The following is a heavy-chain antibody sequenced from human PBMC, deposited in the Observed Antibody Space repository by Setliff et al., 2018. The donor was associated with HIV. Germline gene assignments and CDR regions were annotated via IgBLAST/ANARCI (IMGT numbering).Heavy chain of an antibody. CDR3: ARNDAFDI. Sequence: PSETLSLTCTVSGDSISRDFYYWNWIRQPAGKGLEWIGHIYTNGITHYNPSLKSRVTISMDTSKNQFSLKLSSVTAADTAVYYCARNDAFDIWGQGTLVTVSS. J-gene: IGHJ3*02. CDR1: GDSISRDFYY. V-gene: IGHV4-61*09. CDR2: IYTNGIT.